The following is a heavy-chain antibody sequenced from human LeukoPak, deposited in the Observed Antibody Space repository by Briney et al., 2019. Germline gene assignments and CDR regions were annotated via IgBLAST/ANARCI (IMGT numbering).Heavy chain of an antibody. CDR3: AKGTVAKGYYYYMDV. V-gene: IGHV3-43D*03. J-gene: IGHJ6*03. D-gene: IGHD5-12*01. Sequence: GGSLRLSCAASGFTFDDYAMHWVRHAPGKGLEWVSLISWDGGSTYYADSVKGRFTISRDNSKNSLYLQMNSLRAEDTALYYCAKGTVAKGYYYYMDVWGKGTTVTVSS. CDR2: ISWDGGST. CDR1: GFTFDDYA.